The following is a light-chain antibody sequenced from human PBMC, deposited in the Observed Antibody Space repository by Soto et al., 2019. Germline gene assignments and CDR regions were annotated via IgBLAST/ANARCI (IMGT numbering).Light chain of an antibody. Sequence: QSALTQPPSASGSPGQSVTISCTGTSSDVGGYNYVSWYRQHPGKAPKLMIYDVSKRPSGVPDRFSGSKSGNTASLTVSGLQAEDEADYYCSSYAGTHIVFGTGTKLTVL. CDR1: SSDVGGYNY. V-gene: IGLV2-8*01. CDR3: SSYAGTHIV. CDR2: DVS. J-gene: IGLJ1*01.